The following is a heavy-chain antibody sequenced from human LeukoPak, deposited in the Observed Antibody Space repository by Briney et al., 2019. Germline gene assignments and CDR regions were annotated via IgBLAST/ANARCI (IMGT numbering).Heavy chain of an antibody. V-gene: IGHV3-48*03. CDR3: ARDTLVYADSPDAFDI. CDR1: GFSFSSYE. CDR2: IGSSGSTV. Sequence: GGSLRLSCAASGFSFSSYEMNWVRRAPGKGLEWVSYIGSSGSTVYYADSVKGRFTISRDNAKNSMYLQMNSLRDEDTAVYYCARDTLVYADSPDAFDIWGQGTMVTVSS. D-gene: IGHD4-17*01. J-gene: IGHJ3*02.